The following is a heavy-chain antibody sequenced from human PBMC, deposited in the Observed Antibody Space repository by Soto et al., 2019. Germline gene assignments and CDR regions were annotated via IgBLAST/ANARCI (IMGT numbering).Heavy chain of an antibody. CDR3: VKDSIVATTSYFDY. V-gene: IGHV3-64D*06. CDR2: ILSNGGST. Sequence: LRLSFSASGFTFSRYTMHWVRQAPGKGLEYVSAILSNGGSTYYADSVKGRFTISRDNSKNTLYLQMSSLRTEDTAAYYCVKDSIVATTSYFDYWGQGTLVTVSS. CDR1: GFTFSRYT. J-gene: IGHJ4*02. D-gene: IGHD5-12*01.